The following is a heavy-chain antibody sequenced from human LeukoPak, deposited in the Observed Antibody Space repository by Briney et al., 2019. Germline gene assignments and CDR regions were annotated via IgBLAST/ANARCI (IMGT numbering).Heavy chain of an antibody. CDR1: GFTFDDYA. D-gene: IGHD4-17*01. V-gene: IGHV3-9*01. CDR3: AKGTTVTSAFGF. CDR2: ISWNSGSI. Sequence: PGRSLRLSCAAPGFTFDDYAMHWVRQAPGKGLEWVSGISWNSGSIGYADSVKGRFTISRDNAKNSLYLQMNSLRAEDTALYYCAKGTTVTSAFGFWGQGTMVTVSS. J-gene: IGHJ3*01.